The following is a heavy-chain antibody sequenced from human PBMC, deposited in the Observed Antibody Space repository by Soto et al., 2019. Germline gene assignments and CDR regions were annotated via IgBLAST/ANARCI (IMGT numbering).Heavy chain of an antibody. D-gene: IGHD3-16*01. CDR1: GFPFSAYN. J-gene: IGHJ4*02. Sequence: PGGSLRLSCTGSGFPFSAYNINWVRQAPGKGLEWVSSITVGSSHIYQPNSMKGRFTISRDDAKNSVYLQIDGLRDEDTALYYCSRSPEVGVRGAYWGQGTLVTVSS. CDR3: SRSPEVGVRGAY. V-gene: IGHV3-21*01. CDR2: ITVGSSHI.